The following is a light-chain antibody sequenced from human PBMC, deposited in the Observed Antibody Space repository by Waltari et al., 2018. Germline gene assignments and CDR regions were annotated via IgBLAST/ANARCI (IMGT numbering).Light chain of an antibody. J-gene: IGKJ2*01. Sequence: EIVLTQSPGTLSLSPGERATLSCRASQSVSSSYLAWYQQKPGQAPRLLHSGASGRATGSPDRFSGSWSGTDFTLTISRLEPEDFAVYYCQKYGSSPYTFGQGTKLEIK. CDR3: QKYGSSPYT. CDR2: GAS. CDR1: QSVSSSY. V-gene: IGKV3-20*01.